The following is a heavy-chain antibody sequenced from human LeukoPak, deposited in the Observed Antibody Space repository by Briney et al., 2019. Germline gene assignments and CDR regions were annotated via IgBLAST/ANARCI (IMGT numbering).Heavy chain of an antibody. V-gene: IGHV4-4*07. J-gene: IGHJ3*02. CDR3: ARFYGIALQAFDI. CDR2: IYTSGST. D-gene: IGHD6-13*01. Sequence: SETLSLTCTVWRGSISSYYWSWIRQPAGKGLEWIGRIYTSGSTNYNPSLKSRVTMSVDTSKNQFSLKLSSVTAADTAVYYCARFYGIALQAFDIWGQGTMVTVSS. CDR1: RGSISSYY.